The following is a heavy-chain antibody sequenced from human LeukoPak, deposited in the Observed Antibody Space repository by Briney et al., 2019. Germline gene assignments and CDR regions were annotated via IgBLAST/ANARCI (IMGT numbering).Heavy chain of an antibody. D-gene: IGHD3-22*01. CDR2: INSDGSST. CDR1: GFTFSSYW. Sequence: GGSLRLSCAASGFTFSSYWMHWVRQAPGKGLVWVSHINSDGSSTSYADSVKGRFTISRDNAKNTLYLQMNSLRAEDTAVYYCARDPQFSYYDSMEAFDIWGQGTMVTVSS. CDR3: ARDPQFSYYDSMEAFDI. J-gene: IGHJ3*02. V-gene: IGHV3-74*01.